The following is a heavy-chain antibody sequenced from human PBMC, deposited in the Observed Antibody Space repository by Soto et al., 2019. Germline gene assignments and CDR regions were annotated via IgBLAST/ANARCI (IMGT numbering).Heavy chain of an antibody. CDR2: ISSSSSYI. V-gene: IGHV3-21*01. J-gene: IGHJ4*02. CDR1: GFTFSSYS. CDR3: ARVPGWGGYYDSSGYYIGY. Sequence: EVQLVESGGGLVKPGGSLRLSCEASGFTFSSYSMNWVRQAPGKGLEWVSSISSSSSYIYYADSVKGRFTISRDNAKNSLYLQMNSLRAEDTAVYYCARVPGWGGYYDSSGYYIGYWGQGTLVTVSS. D-gene: IGHD3-22*01.